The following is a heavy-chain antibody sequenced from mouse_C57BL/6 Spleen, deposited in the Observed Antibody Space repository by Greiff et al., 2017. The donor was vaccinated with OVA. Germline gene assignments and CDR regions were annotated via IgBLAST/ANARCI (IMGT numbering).Heavy chain of an antibody. CDR2: IDPETGGT. CDR1: GYTFTDYE. V-gene: IGHV1-15*01. Sequence: VQLQQSGAELVRPGASVTLSCKASGYTFTDYEMHWVKQTPVHGLEWIGVIDPETGGTAYNQKFTGKAILTADKSSSTAYMELRSLTSEDSAVYYCTGGNYVPPHFDYWGQGTTLTVSS. J-gene: IGHJ2*01. D-gene: IGHD1-1*01. CDR3: TGGNYVPPHFDY.